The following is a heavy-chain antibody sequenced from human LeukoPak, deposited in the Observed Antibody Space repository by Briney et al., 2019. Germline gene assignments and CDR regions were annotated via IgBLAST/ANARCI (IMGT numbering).Heavy chain of an antibody. Sequence: SETLSLTCTVSGGSISSYYWSWVRQPPGKGLEWIGYIYYSGSSTNYNPSLKSRVTISVDTSKNQFSLKLSSVTAADTAVYYCARMKDGYIMDWGQGTLVTVSS. CDR2: IYYSGSST. D-gene: IGHD5-24*01. CDR1: GGSISSYY. V-gene: IGHV4-59*01. J-gene: IGHJ4*02. CDR3: ARMKDGYIMD.